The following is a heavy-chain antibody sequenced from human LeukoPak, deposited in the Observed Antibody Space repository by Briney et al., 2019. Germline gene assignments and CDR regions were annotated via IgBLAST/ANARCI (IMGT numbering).Heavy chain of an antibody. J-gene: IGHJ4*02. Sequence: GESLKISCKAYGYIFTNFWIGWVRQMPGKGLEWMGIIFAGDSDTRYSPSFQGQVTISADKSISTAYLQWSSLKASDTAMYYCARHYGDYRSDYWGQGTLVTVSS. CDR1: GYIFTNFW. CDR2: IFAGDSDT. CDR3: ARHYGDYRSDY. D-gene: IGHD4-17*01. V-gene: IGHV5-51*01.